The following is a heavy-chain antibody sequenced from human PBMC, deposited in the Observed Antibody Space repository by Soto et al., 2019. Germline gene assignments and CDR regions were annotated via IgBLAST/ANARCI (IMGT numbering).Heavy chain of an antibody. CDR2: ISGSSNNI. CDR1: RFTFNCYS. D-gene: IGHD3-9*01. J-gene: IGHJ4*02. CDR3: ARDTPYHDLLTGFSNVMFES. Sequence: EVQLVESGGNLVQPGGCQRLSWATARFTFNCYSMDLVRQAPGKGLVWISYISGSSNNIYYADSVKGRFTVSRDNGKNSLFLKMNSLRVEDTAIYYCARDTPYHDLLTGFSNVMFESWGQGILVTVSS. V-gene: IGHV3-48*01.